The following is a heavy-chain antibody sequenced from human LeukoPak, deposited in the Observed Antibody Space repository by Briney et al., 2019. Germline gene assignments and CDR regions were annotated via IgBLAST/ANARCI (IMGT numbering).Heavy chain of an antibody. D-gene: IGHD2-2*01. Sequence: SVKVSCKASGGTFSSYAISWVRQAPGQGLEWMGRIIPILGIANYAQKFQGRVTITADKSTSTAYMELYSLRPEDTAVYYCARDVDCSSTSCLSWFDPWGQGTLVTVSS. J-gene: IGHJ5*02. V-gene: IGHV1-69*04. CDR3: ARDVDCSSTSCLSWFDP. CDR1: GGTFSSYA. CDR2: IIPILGIA.